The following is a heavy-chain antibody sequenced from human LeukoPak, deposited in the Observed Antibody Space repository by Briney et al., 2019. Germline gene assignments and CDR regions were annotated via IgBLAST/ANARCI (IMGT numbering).Heavy chain of an antibody. CDR1: GGSFSGYY. V-gene: IGHV4-34*01. Sequence: PSETLSLTCAVYGGSFSGYYWSWIRQPPEKGLEWIGEINHSGSTNYNPSLKSRVTISVDTSKNQFSLKLSSVTAADTAVYYCAGYINGSAALDYWGQGTLVTVSS. CDR3: AGYINGSAALDY. D-gene: IGHD6-13*01. CDR2: INHSGST. J-gene: IGHJ4*02.